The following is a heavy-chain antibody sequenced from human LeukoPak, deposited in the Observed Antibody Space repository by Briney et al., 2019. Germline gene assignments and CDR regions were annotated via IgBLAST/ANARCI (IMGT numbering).Heavy chain of an antibody. J-gene: IGHJ5*02. CDR3: ARDHDT. V-gene: IGHV4-59*01. Sequence: SETLSLTCTVSGGSISSYYWSWIRQPPGKGLEWIGYIYYSGSTNYNPSLKSRVTISVDTSKNQFSLKLSSVTAADTAVYYCARDHDTWGQGTLVTVSS. CDR1: GGSISSYY. CDR2: IYYSGST.